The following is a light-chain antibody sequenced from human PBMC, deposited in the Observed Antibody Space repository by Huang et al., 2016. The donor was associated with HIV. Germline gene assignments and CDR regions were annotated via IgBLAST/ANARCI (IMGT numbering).Light chain of an antibody. Sequence: DIQMTQSPSSLSASVGDRVTITCRANQSISAYLNWYQQKPGKAPKLLIYGASTLQSGVPTRYSGSGSGEDLTLTINSLQPEDFATYYCQKSYTTPLTFGGGTKVEI. CDR3: QKSYTTPLT. J-gene: IGKJ4*01. CDR1: QSISAY. V-gene: IGKV1-39*01. CDR2: GAS.